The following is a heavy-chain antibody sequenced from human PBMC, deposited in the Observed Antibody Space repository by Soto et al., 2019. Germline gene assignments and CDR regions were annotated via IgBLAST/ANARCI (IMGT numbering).Heavy chain of an antibody. D-gene: IGHD6-13*01. CDR1: GYTFTGYY. Sequence: ASVKVSCKAPGYTFTGYYMHWVRQAPGQGLEWMGWINPNSGGTNYAQKFQGWVTMTRDTSISTAYMELSRLRSDDTAVYYRARVSIAAAGTDYYYMDVWGKGTTVTVSS. J-gene: IGHJ6*03. V-gene: IGHV1-2*04. CDR2: INPNSGGT. CDR3: ARVSIAAAGTDYYYMDV.